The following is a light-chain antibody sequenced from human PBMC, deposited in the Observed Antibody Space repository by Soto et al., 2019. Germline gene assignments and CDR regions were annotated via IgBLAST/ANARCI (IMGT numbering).Light chain of an antibody. Sequence: VVWTQSPATLSLSPGERATLSCRAIQSVSSNYLAWYQQKPGQAPRLLIYDASSRATGIPDRFSGTGSATDFTLTISRLEPEDFAVYYCQQYGTSPPLTFGGGTKVDIK. CDR3: QQYGTSPPLT. V-gene: IGKV3-20*01. CDR1: QSVSSNY. CDR2: DAS. J-gene: IGKJ4*01.